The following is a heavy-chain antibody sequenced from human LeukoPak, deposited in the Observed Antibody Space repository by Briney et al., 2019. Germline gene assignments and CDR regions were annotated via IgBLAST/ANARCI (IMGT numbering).Heavy chain of an antibody. V-gene: IGHV3-66*02. Sequence: GGSLRLSCAASGFTVSSNYMSWVRQAPGKGLEWVSVIYSGGSTYYADSVKGRFTLSRDNSKNTLYPQMNSLRAEDTAVYYCARGGYNWNDESAFDIWGQGTMVTVSS. D-gene: IGHD1-1*01. J-gene: IGHJ3*02. CDR2: IYSGGST. CDR1: GFTVSSNY. CDR3: ARGGYNWNDESAFDI.